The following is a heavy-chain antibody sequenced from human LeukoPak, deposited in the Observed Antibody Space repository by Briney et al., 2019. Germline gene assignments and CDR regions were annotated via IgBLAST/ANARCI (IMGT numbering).Heavy chain of an antibody. V-gene: IGHV1-2*06. CDR2: INPNSGGT. D-gene: IGHD4-11*01. CDR1: GYTFTGYY. J-gene: IGHJ6*03. CDR3: AAWGLQSSYYYYMGV. Sequence: ASVKVSCKASGYTFTGYYMHCVRQAPGQGLEWMGRINPNSGGTNYEQKFQGRVTMTRDTSISTAYMELSRLRSDDTAVYYCAAWGLQSSYYYYMGVWGKGTTVTVSS.